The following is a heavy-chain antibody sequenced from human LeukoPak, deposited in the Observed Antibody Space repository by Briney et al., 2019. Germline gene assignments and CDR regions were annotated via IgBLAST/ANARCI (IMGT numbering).Heavy chain of an antibody. J-gene: IGHJ4*02. CDR3: ARVYSSSWYPYYFDY. V-gene: IGHV4-4*02. D-gene: IGHD6-13*01. CDR1: GGSISSSNW. CDR2: IYHSGST. Sequence: SGTLSLTCAVSGGSISSSNWWSWVRQPPGKGLEWIGEIYHSGSTNYNPSLKSRVTISVDKSKNQFSLKLSSVTAADTAVYYCARVYSSSWYPYYFDYWGQGTLVTVSS.